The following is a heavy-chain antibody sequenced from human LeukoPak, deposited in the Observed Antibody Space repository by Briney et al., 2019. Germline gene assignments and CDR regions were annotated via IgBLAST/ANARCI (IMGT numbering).Heavy chain of an antibody. CDR1: GYTFTSYD. Sequence: ASVKVSCKASGYTFTSYDTNWVRQATGQGLEWMGWMNPNSGNTGYAQKFQGRVTMTRNTSISTAYMELSSLRSEDTAVYYCARVPRGYSYGLGEGYWGQGTLVTVSS. CDR2: MNPNSGNT. D-gene: IGHD5-18*01. V-gene: IGHV1-8*01. J-gene: IGHJ4*02. CDR3: ARVPRGYSYGLGEGY.